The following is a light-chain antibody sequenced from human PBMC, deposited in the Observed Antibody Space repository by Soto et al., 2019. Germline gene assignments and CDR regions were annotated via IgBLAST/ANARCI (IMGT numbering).Light chain of an antibody. CDR2: DAT. J-gene: IGLJ1*01. CDR1: RIGSKS. Sequence: SYDLTQPPSASVAPRQTARITCRGNRIGSKSVQWFRQRPGQAPMVVVVDATYRASGLPARTSASRSGGTPTLPTSRIEGGDEADYYCQVWASTAEFFVFGPGTKVTVL. V-gene: IGLV3-21*02. CDR3: QVWASTAEFFV.